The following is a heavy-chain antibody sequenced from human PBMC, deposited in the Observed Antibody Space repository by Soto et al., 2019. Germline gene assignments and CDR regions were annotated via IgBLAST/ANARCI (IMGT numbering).Heavy chain of an antibody. CDR2: IDPSDSYT. CDR3: ARGVASSTYYDFWSGYSSPNNWFDP. V-gene: IGHV5-10-1*01. D-gene: IGHD3-3*01. CDR1: GYSFTIYW. J-gene: IGHJ5*02. Sequence: GESLKISCKGSGYSFTIYWISWVRQMPGKGLEWMGRIDPSDSYTNYSPSFQGHVTISADKSISTAYLQWSSLKASDTAMYYCARGVASSTYYDFWSGYSSPNNWFDPWGQGTLVTVSS.